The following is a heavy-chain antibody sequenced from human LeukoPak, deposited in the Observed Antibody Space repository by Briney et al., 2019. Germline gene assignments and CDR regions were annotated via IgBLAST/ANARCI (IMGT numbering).Heavy chain of an antibody. CDR2: INHSGST. CDR1: GGSISSSSYY. Sequence: PSETLSLTCTVSGGSISSSSYYWGWLRQPPGKGLEWIGEINHSGSTNYNPSLKSRVTISVDTSKNQFSLKLSSVTAADTAVYYCARQGDLSNYDFWSGPNAFDIWGQGTMVTVSS. J-gene: IGHJ3*02. CDR3: ARQGDLSNYDFWSGPNAFDI. D-gene: IGHD3-3*01. V-gene: IGHV4-39*01.